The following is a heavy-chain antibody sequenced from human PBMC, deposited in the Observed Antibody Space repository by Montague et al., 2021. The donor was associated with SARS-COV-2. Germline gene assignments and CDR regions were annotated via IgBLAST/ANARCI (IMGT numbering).Heavy chain of an antibody. CDR2: ISYAGSTK. CDR3: AIEITPRYGMDV. Sequence: SLRLSCAASGFTFSSYSMHWLRHAPGQGLELFAVISYAGSTKYYADSVKGRFTISRDNSKNTLYLQMNSLRAEDTAVYYCAIEITPRYGMDVWGQGTTVTVSS. J-gene: IGHJ6*02. CDR1: GFTFSSYS. D-gene: IGHD3-16*01. V-gene: IGHV3-30-3*01.